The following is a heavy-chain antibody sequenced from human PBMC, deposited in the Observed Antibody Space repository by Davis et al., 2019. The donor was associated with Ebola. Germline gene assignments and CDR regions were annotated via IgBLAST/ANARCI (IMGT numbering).Heavy chain of an antibody. D-gene: IGHD6-19*01. V-gene: IGHV4-34*01. J-gene: IGHJ4*02. CDR3: ARLPAVAPT. Sequence: SETLSLTCAVYGGSFSDYYWTWIRQPPGKGLEWIGEINHSGSTSYNPSLKSRLIISIDTSKNQLFLKLTSVTAADTGVYYCARLPAVAPTWGQGTLVTVSS. CDR2: INHSGST. CDR1: GGSFSDYY.